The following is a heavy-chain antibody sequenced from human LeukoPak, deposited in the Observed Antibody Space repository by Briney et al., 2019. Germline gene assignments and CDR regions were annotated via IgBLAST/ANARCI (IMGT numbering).Heavy chain of an antibody. J-gene: IGHJ4*02. CDR3: ARSEEVKMGYSGSWLNYYFDY. CDR2: IIPIFGTA. Sequence: SVKVSCKASGYIFTSYGISWVRQAPGQGLEWMGGIIPIFGTANYAQKFQGRVTITADEPTSTAYMELSSLRSEDTAVYYCARSEEVKMGYSGSWLNYYFDYWGQGTLVTVSS. D-gene: IGHD6-13*01. CDR1: GYIFTSYG. V-gene: IGHV1-69*13.